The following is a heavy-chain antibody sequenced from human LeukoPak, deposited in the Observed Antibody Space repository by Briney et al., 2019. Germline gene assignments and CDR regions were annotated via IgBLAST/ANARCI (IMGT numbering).Heavy chain of an antibody. D-gene: IGHD3-22*01. Sequence: ASVKVSCKASGYTFTKYAMNWLRQAPGQRPEWMGIINPSGGSTSYAQKFQGRVTMTRDTSTSTVYMELSSLRSEDTAVYYCARDRYYDSSGYSPDNWFDPWGQGTLVTVSS. CDR3: ARDRYYDSSGYSPDNWFDP. V-gene: IGHV1-46*01. J-gene: IGHJ5*02. CDR2: INPSGGST. CDR1: GYTFTKYA.